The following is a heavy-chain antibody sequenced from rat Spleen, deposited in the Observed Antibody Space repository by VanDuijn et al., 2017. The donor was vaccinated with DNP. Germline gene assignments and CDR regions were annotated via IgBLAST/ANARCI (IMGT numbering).Heavy chain of an antibody. V-gene: IGHV4-2*01. CDR3: ARNNYYAMDA. J-gene: IGHJ4*01. D-gene: IGHD1-10*01. CDR1: GFNFNDFW. CDR2: INKDGSTT. Sequence: EVKLVESGGGLVQPGGSLKLSCAASGFNFNDFWMAWVRQAPGKGLEWIGEINKDGSTTNYSPALRDRFTISRDNAQNTLYLQMSKLGSEDTTIYYCARNNYYAMDAWGQGTSVTVSS.